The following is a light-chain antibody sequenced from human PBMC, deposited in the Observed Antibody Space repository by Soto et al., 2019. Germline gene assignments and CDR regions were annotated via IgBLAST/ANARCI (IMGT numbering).Light chain of an antibody. CDR1: SSDIGAGFD. CDR2: GNT. J-gene: IGLJ1*01. V-gene: IGLV1-40*01. CDR3: AAWDDSLNGPS. Sequence: QSVLTHPPSLSWAPGHRVTISCSGSSSDIGAGFDVHWYQHLPGTAPKLLIYGNTNRPSGVPGRFSGSKSGTSASLAISGLQSEDEADYYCAAWDDSLNGPSFGTGNKVTVL.